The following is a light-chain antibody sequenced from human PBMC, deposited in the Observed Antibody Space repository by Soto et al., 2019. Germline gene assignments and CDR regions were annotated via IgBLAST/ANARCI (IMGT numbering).Light chain of an antibody. CDR1: SSDIGDYNY. CDR3: SSYTSSSSPFL. Sequence: QSALTQPASVSGSPGQSITISCTGTSSDIGDYNYVSWYQQHPGKAPKLMIYDVSNRPSGVSNRFSGSKSGTTASLTISGLQDEDAADYYCSSYTSSSSPFLFGTGTKLTVL. CDR2: DVS. J-gene: IGLJ1*01. V-gene: IGLV2-14*03.